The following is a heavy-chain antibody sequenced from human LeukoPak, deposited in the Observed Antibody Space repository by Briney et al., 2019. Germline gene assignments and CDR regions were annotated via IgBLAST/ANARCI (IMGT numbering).Heavy chain of an antibody. V-gene: IGHV5-51*01. D-gene: IGHD2-21*01. CDR3: ARHGYCGADYYYGMDV. CDR2: MYPGSSDT. J-gene: IGHJ6*02. CDR1: GYSFSSYW. Sequence: GESLKISCKGSGYSFSSYWIGWVRQMPGKGLEWMGIMYPGSSDTRYSPSFQGHVTISADNSISTAYLQWSSLKASDTAIYYCARHGYCGADYYYGMDVWGQGTTVTVSS.